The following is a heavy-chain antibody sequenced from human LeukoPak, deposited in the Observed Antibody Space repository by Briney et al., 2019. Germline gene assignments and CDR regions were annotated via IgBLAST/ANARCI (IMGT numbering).Heavy chain of an antibody. Sequence: PSETLPLTCTVSGGSISSGGYYWSWIRQHPGKGLEWIGYIYYSGSTYYNPSLKSRVTISVDTSKNQFSLKLSSVTAADTAVYYCARTLVRAGYSSTWGQGTLVTVSS. CDR3: ARTLVRAGYSST. J-gene: IGHJ5*02. V-gene: IGHV4-31*03. CDR1: GGSISSGGYY. CDR2: IYYSGST. D-gene: IGHD6-13*01.